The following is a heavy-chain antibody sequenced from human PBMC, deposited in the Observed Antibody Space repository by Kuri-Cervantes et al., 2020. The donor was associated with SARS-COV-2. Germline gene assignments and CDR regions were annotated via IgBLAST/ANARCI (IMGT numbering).Heavy chain of an antibody. D-gene: IGHD3-22*01. CDR1: GFTFSSYG. Sequence: GESLKISCAASGFTFSSYGMHWVRQAPGQGLEWMGIINPSGGSTSYAQKFQGRVTMTRDTSTSTFYMELSSLRSEDTAVYYCARGPYYYDSSGYHGSDYWGQGTLVTVSS. V-gene: IGHV1-46*03. J-gene: IGHJ4*02. CDR2: INPSGGST. CDR3: ARGPYYYDSSGYHGSDY.